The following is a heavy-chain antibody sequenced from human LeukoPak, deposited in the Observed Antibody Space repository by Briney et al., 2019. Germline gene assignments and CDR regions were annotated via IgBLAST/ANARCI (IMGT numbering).Heavy chain of an antibody. Sequence: GASMKVSCKASGYSFTSYYIHWVRQAPGQGLEWMGGIIPIFGTANYAQKFQGRVTITADESTGTAYMELSSLRSEDTAVYYCARALRNYDILTGYSNPWFDPWGQGTLVTVSS. CDR2: IIPIFGTA. D-gene: IGHD3-9*01. J-gene: IGHJ5*02. CDR3: ARALRNYDILTGYSNPWFDP. CDR1: GYSFTSYY. V-gene: IGHV1-69*13.